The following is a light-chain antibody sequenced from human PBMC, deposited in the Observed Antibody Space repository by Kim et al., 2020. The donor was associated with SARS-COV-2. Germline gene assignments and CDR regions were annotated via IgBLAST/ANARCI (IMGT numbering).Light chain of an antibody. CDR1: RSEVSGNNY. CDR2: DVT. J-gene: IGLJ2*01. V-gene: IGLV2-11*03. Sequence: GQSVHTAWTAPRSEVSGNNYASWYQQNPGKAPILMIYDVTKRPSGVPDRFSASKSGNTASLTISGLQAADEAEYYCTPFACTYTLVFGAGTKLTVL. CDR3: TPFACTYTLV.